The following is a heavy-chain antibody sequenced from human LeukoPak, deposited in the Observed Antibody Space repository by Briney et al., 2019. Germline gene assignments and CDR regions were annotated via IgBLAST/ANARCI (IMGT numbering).Heavy chain of an antibody. V-gene: IGHV1-69*06. CDR1: GGTFSSYA. J-gene: IGHJ4*02. CDR2: IIPIFGTA. D-gene: IGHD6-19*01. CDR3: ARAHSSGWYAYYFDY. Sequence: SVKVSCKASGGTFSSYAIGWVRQAPGQGLEWMGGIIPIFGTANYAQKFQGRVTITADKSTSTAYMELSSLRSEDTAVYHCARAHSSGWYAYYFDYWGQGTLVTVSS.